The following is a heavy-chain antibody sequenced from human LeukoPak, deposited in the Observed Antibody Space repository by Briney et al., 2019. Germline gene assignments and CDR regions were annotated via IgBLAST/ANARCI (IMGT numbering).Heavy chain of an antibody. CDR1: GYTFTSYG. D-gene: IGHD6-13*01. V-gene: IGHV1-18*01. CDR2: ISAYNGNT. Sequence: ASVKVSCKASGYTFTSYGISWVRQAPGQGLEWMGWISAYNGNTNYAQKLQGRVTMTTDTSTSTAYMELRSLRSDDTAVYYCARNTPAIAAVGTGDAFDIWGLGTLVTVSS. J-gene: IGHJ3*02. CDR3: ARNTPAIAAVGTGDAFDI.